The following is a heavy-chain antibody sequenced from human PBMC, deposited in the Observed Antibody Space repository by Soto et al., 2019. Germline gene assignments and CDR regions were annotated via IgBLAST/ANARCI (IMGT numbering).Heavy chain of an antibody. CDR1: RFIFSDYT. V-gene: IGHV3-30*04. J-gene: IGHJ4*02. Sequence: QVRLVESGGTVVQPGRSLRLSCTASRFIFSDYTLHWVRQAPGKGLEWVASISSDGRTKYYADSARGRFTISRDDSKNTLYLQMDSLRAEDTAVFYCATEDRGTVTQFDSWGQRTRVTVSS. D-gene: IGHD4-17*01. CDR3: ATEDRGTVTQFDS. CDR2: ISSDGRTK.